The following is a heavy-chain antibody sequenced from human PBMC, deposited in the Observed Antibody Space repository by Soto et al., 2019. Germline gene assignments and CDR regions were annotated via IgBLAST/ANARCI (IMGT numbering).Heavy chain of an antibody. CDR2: ISYDGSNK. CDR3: ASTYTRAYCGGDGYLGDAFDI. J-gene: IGHJ3*02. CDR1: GFTFSSYA. V-gene: IGHV3-30-3*01. D-gene: IGHD2-21*02. Sequence: QVQLVESGGGVVQPGRSLRLSCAASGFTFSSYAMHWVRQAPGKGLEWVAVISYDGSNKYYADSVKGRFTISRDNSKNTLYLQMNSLRAEDTAVYYCASTYTRAYCGGDGYLGDAFDIWGQGTMVTVSS.